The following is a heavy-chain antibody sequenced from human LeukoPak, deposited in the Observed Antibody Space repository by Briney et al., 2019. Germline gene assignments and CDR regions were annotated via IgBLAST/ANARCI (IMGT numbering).Heavy chain of an antibody. CDR2: FDPEDGET. Sequence: ASVTVSCKVSGYTLTELSMHWVRQAPGKGLEWMGGFDPEDGETIYAQKFQGRVTMTEDTSTDTAYMELSSLRSEDTAMYYCATGPYDTVSFDYWGQGTLVTVSS. CDR3: ATGPYDTVSFDY. D-gene: IGHD3-22*01. J-gene: IGHJ4*02. V-gene: IGHV1-24*01. CDR1: GYTLTELS.